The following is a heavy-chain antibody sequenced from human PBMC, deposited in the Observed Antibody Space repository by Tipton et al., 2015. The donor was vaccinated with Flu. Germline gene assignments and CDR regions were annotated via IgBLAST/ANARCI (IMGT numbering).Heavy chain of an antibody. Sequence: SLRLSCAGSGFNFRAFGMHWVRRAPGKGLEWVALISYDGRNIKYSDSVKGRFTISKDNSNNMVHLQMNSLRGEDTAVYYCAKDLLRLGVEPPAPAFDTWGQGTLVTVSS. CDR3: AKDLLRLGVEPPAPAFDT. V-gene: IGHV3-30*13. J-gene: IGHJ5*02. D-gene: IGHD2-2*01. CDR2: ISYDGRNI. CDR1: GFNFRAFG.